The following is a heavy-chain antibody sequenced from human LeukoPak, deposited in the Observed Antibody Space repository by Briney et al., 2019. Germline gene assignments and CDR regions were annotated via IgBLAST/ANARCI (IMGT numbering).Heavy chain of an antibody. J-gene: IGHJ4*02. CDR2: IDHSGST. Sequence: PSETLSLTCAVSGGSIINSNWWSWVRQPPGKGLEWIGEIDHSGSTSYNPSLKSRVTMSVDRSQNQFSLRLSTVTAADTAVYYCARGGGYPFDYWGQGTPVTVSS. D-gene: IGHD3-22*01. CDR1: GGSIINSNW. CDR3: ARGGGYPFDY. V-gene: IGHV4-4*02.